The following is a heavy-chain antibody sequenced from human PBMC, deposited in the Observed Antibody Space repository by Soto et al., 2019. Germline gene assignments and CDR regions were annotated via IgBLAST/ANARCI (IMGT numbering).Heavy chain of an antibody. V-gene: IGHV1-2*02. J-gene: IGHJ4*02. CDR3: ARDQGYCSGGSCYYFDY. Sequence: PVKLYRKGSGYSFTVDHSHWVRQAPGQGLEWMGWINPNSGGTNYAQKFQGRVTMTRDTSISTAYMELSRLRSDDTAVYYCARDQGYCSGGSCYYFDYWGQGTLGTVPS. D-gene: IGHD2-15*01. CDR2: INPNSGGT. CDR1: GYSFTVDH.